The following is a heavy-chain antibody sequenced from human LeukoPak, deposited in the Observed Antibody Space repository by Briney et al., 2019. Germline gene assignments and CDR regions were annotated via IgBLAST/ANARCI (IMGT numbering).Heavy chain of an antibody. V-gene: IGHV1-46*01. Sequence: ASVKVSCKASGYTFTSYYMHWVRQAPGQGLEWMGIINPSGGSTSYAQKFQGRVTMTRDTSTSTVYMELSSLRSEDTAVYYCAREFSSRGFSTPNPIYGMDVWGQGTTVTVSS. CDR1: GYTFTSYY. CDR3: AREFSSRGFSTPNPIYGMDV. CDR2: INPSGGST. J-gene: IGHJ6*02. D-gene: IGHD2-15*01.